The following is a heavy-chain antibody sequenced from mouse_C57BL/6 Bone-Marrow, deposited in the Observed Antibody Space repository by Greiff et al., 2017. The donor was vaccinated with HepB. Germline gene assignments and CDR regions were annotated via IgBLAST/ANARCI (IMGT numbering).Heavy chain of an antibody. CDR3: AINGRPYAMDY. Sequence: VQLQQPGAELVKPGASVKLSCKASGYTFTSYWMQWVKQRPGQGLEWIGEIDPSDSYNNYNQKFKGKATLTVDTSSSTAYMQLSSLTSEDSAVYYCAINGRPYAMDYWGQGTSVTVSS. J-gene: IGHJ4*01. V-gene: IGHV1-50*01. CDR2: IDPSDSYN. CDR1: GYTFTSYW.